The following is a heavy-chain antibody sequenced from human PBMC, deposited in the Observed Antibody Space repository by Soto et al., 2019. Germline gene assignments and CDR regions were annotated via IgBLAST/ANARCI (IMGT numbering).Heavy chain of an antibody. CDR2: INTDGSVA. D-gene: IGHD1-26*01. CDR3: ARVISYGYFDY. J-gene: IGHJ4*02. CDR1: GLTFRSYW. V-gene: IGHV3-74*03. Sequence: GGSLRLSCAASGLTFRSYWMHWVRQAPGKGLVWVSRINTDGSVAMYVDSVKGRFTISRDNAKNTLFLHMNSLRAADTAVYYCARVISYGYFDYWGQGTLVTVSS.